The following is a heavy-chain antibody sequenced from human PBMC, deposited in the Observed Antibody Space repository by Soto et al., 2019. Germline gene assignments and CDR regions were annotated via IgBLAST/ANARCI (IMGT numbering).Heavy chain of an antibody. V-gene: IGHV4-39*01. CDR2: IYYSGST. CDR3: ARLGGQDGDYEGNGDY. CDR1: GGSISSSSYY. D-gene: IGHD4-17*01. J-gene: IGHJ4*02. Sequence: QLQLQESGPGLVKPSETLSLTCTVSGGSISSSSYYWGWIRQPPGKGLEWIGSIYYSGSTYYNPSLKSLVTISVDTSKNQFSLKLSSVTAADTAVYYCARLGGQDGDYEGNGDYWGQGTLVTVSS.